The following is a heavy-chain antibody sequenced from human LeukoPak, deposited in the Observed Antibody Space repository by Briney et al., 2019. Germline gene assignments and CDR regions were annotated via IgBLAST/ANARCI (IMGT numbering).Heavy chain of an antibody. Sequence: GGSLRLSCAASEFTFSDYHMSWIRQAPGKGLEWVSYISSSGSTIYYADSVKGRFTISRDNAKNSLYLQMNSLRAEDTAVYYCARSEYSSSWYDEYFQHWGQGTLVTVSS. CDR3: ARSEYSSSWYDEYFQH. V-gene: IGHV3-11*01. J-gene: IGHJ1*01. CDR2: ISSSGSTI. CDR1: EFTFSDYH. D-gene: IGHD6-13*01.